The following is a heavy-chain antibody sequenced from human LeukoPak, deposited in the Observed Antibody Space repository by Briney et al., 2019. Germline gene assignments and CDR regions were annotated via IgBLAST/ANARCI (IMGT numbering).Heavy chain of an antibody. V-gene: IGHV3-7*01. CDR3: ASFLCSGGSCSY. D-gene: IGHD2-15*01. J-gene: IGHJ4*02. Sequence: GGSLRLSCAASGFTFSIYWMSWVRQAPGKGLEWVANIKQDGSEKYYVDSVKGRFTIARDNAKNSLYLQMNSLRAEDTAVYYCASFLCSGGSCSYWGQGTLVTVSS. CDR1: GFTFSIYW. CDR2: IKQDGSEK.